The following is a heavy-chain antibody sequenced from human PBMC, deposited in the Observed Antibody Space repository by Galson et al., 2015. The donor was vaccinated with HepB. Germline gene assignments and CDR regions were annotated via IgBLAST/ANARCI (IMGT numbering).Heavy chain of an antibody. CDR1: GFTFSGSS. V-gene: IGHV3-73*01. Sequence: SLRLSCAASGFTFSGSSMHWVRQASGKGLEWVGHIRSKTDNYATAYGESVKGRFSISRDDSKSTAYLQMNSLKTEDTAVYYCASPGITVDGTGVGYWGQGTLVIVSS. D-gene: IGHD1-14*01. J-gene: IGHJ4*02. CDR2: IRSKTDNYAT. CDR3: ASPGITVDGTGVGY.